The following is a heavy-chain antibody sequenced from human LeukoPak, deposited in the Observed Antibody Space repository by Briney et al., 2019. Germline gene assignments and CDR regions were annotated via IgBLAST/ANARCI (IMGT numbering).Heavy chain of an antibody. V-gene: IGHV1-2*02. J-gene: IGHJ4*02. D-gene: IGHD3-22*01. CDR2: INPDSGGT. Sequence: ASVKVSCKVSGDTFTDDYIHWVRQGPGQGLEWMGWINPDSGGTFYAKRFQDSATMTSDTSTSTAYMELRRLRSADTALYYCARISITRPDASGYYPLGFWGQGSLVTVSS. CDR3: ARISITRPDASGYYPLGF. CDR1: GDTFTDDY.